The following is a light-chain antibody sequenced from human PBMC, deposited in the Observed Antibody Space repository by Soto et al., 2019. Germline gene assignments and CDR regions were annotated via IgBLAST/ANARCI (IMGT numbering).Light chain of an antibody. CDR3: QNYGSAPRT. V-gene: IGKV1-27*01. Sequence: DIQMTQSPSSLSASVGDRVTITCRASQGINYYLAWYQQKPGRVPQLLIYGATYLQSGVPSRFSGGGSGTDFTLTISSLQPEDFATYYCQNYGSAPRTFGQGSKVEIK. CDR1: QGINYY. J-gene: IGKJ1*01. CDR2: GAT.